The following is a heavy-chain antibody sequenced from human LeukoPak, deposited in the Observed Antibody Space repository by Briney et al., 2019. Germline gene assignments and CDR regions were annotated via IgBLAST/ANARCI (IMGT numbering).Heavy chain of an antibody. J-gene: IGHJ3*02. CDR3: ARHDGVLLWFGEFKKAFDI. CDR1: GGSINSYY. CDR2: IYYSGST. D-gene: IGHD3-10*01. V-gene: IGHV4-59*01. Sequence: SETLSLTCTVSGGSINSYYWSWIRQPPGKGLEWIGYIYYSGSTNYNPSLKSRVTISVDTSKNQFSLRLSSVTAADTAVYYCARHDGVLLWFGEFKKAFDIWGQGTMVTVSS.